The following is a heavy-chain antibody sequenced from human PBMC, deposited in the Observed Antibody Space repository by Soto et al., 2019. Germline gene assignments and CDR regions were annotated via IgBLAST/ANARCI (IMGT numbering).Heavy chain of an antibody. CDR1: GITFTNAW. CDR2: IKNKADGGTT. CDR3: PTDPGYYEDF. V-gene: IGHV3-15*01. Sequence: EVQLVESGGDLVKPGGCLRLSCAASGITFTNAWMSWVRQAPGKGLEWVGRIKNKADGGTTDYAAPVRGRFTISRDDSKNTLFLQMNSLETEDTAVYYCPTDPGYYEDFWGRGTLVTVSS. J-gene: IGHJ4*02. D-gene: IGHD4-17*01.